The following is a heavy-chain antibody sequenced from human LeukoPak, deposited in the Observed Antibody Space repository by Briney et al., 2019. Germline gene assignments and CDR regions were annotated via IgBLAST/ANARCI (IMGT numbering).Heavy chain of an antibody. V-gene: IGHV1-24*01. CDR1: GYTLTELS. CDR3: ATTPGDSSGYYYVLDY. J-gene: IGHJ4*02. D-gene: IGHD3-22*01. CDR2: FDPEDGET. Sequence: ASVKVSFKVSGYTLTELSMHWVRQAPGKGLEWMGGFDPEDGETIYAQKFQGRVTMTEDTSTDTAYMELSSLRFEDTAVYYCATTPGDSSGYYYVLDYWGQGTLVTVSS.